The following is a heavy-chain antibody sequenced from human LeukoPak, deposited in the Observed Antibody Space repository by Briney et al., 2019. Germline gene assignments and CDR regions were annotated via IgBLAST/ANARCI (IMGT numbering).Heavy chain of an antibody. CDR3: GRGRGKDDY. D-gene: IGHD3-16*01. CDR2: IDPSDSYT. Sequence: GESLSISCKGSGYSFTSYWISWVRHMRGKGLEWTGRIDPSDSYTNYSPSFQGHVTISADKSISTAYLQWSSLKASDTAMYFCGRGRGKDDYWGQGTLVTVSS. CDR1: GYSFTSYW. V-gene: IGHV5-10-1*01. J-gene: IGHJ4*02.